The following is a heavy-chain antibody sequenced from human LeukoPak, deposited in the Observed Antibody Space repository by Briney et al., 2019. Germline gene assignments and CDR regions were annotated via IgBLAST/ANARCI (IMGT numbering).Heavy chain of an antibody. D-gene: IGHD6-19*01. CDR3: ARSTVGAVARFDY. J-gene: IGHJ4*02. Sequence: SVKVSCKASGGTFSSYAISWVRQAPGQGLEWMGGIIPIFGTANYAQKFQGGVTITADESTSTAYMELSSLRSEDTAVYYCARSTVGAVARFDYWGQGTLVTVSS. CDR1: GGTFSSYA. V-gene: IGHV1-69*01. CDR2: IIPIFGTA.